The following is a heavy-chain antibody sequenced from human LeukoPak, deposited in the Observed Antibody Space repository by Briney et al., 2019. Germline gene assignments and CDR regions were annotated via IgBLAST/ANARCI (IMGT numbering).Heavy chain of an antibody. CDR1: GFTFSSYG. Sequence: GGSLRLSCAASGFTFSSYGMHWVRQAPGKGLEWVAFIRYDGSNKYYADSVKGRFTISRDNSKNTLYLQMNSLRAEDTAVYYCATTYDFWSGHNYYFDYWGQGTLVTVSS. D-gene: IGHD3-3*01. J-gene: IGHJ4*02. CDR2: IRYDGSNK. V-gene: IGHV3-30*02. CDR3: ATTYDFWSGHNYYFDY.